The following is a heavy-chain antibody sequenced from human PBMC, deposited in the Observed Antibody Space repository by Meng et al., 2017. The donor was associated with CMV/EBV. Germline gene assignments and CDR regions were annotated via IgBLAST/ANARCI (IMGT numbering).Heavy chain of an antibody. D-gene: IGHD3-10*01. J-gene: IGHJ4*02. V-gene: IGHV3-48*03. CDR2: ISSSGSTI. Sequence: GESLKISCAASGFTFSSYEMNWVRQAPGKGLEWVSYISSSGSTIYYADSVKGRFTISRDNAKNSLYLQMNSLRAEDPAVYYCARARGGYYFDYWGQGTLVTVSS. CDR1: GFTFSSYE. CDR3: ARARGGYYFDY.